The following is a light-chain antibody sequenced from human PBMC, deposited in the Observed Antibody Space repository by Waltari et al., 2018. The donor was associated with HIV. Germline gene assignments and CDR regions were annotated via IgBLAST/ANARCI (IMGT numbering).Light chain of an antibody. CDR2: EGS. J-gene: IGLJ2*01. V-gene: IGLV2-23*01. CDR3: CSYAGSSTLEV. Sequence: QSALTQPASVSGSPGQSITISCTGTSRDVGSYNLVPWYQQHPGKAPKLMIYEGSKRPSGVSNRFSGSKSGNTASLTISGLQAEDEADYYCCSYAGSSTLEVFGGGTKLTVL. CDR1: SRDVGSYNL.